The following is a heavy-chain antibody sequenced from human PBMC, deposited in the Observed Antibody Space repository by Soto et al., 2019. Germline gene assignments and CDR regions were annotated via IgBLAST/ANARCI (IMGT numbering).Heavy chain of an antibody. CDR1: GYTFTSYA. D-gene: IGHD4-17*01. CDR2: INAGNDNT. CDR3: ARATWHGDYPYYYGMDV. J-gene: IGHJ6*02. V-gene: IGHV1-3*01. Sequence: ASVKVSCKASGYTFTSYAMHWVRQAPGQRLEWMGWINAGNDNTKFSQKFQGRVTITRDTSASTAYMELGSLRSEDTSVYYCARATWHGDYPYYYGMDVWGQGTTVTVSS.